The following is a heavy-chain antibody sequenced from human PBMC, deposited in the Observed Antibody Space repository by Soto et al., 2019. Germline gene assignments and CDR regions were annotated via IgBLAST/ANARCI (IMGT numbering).Heavy chain of an antibody. J-gene: IGHJ1*01. CDR2: INPSGGST. D-gene: IGHD2-15*01. Sequence: ASVKVSCKASGYTFTSYYMHWVRQAPGQGLEWMGIINPSGGSTSYAQKFQGRVTMTRDTSTSTVYMELSSLRSEDTAVYYCARERGRRYCSGGSCYSGPKYFQHWGQ. V-gene: IGHV1-46*01. CDR1: GYTFTSYY. CDR3: ARERGRRYCSGGSCYSGPKYFQH.